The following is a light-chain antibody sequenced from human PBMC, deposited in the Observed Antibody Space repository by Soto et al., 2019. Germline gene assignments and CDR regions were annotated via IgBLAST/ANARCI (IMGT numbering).Light chain of an antibody. V-gene: IGLV2-14*01. Sequence: LTQPASVSGSTGRSIAISCTGTSSDVGGYNYVSWYQQHPGKAPKLMIHEVSNRPSGISDRFSGSKSGNTASLTISWLQADDEADYYCSSHTSYSTRVFGTGTKVTVL. CDR1: SSDVGGYNY. J-gene: IGLJ1*01. CDR2: EVS. CDR3: SSHTSYSTRV.